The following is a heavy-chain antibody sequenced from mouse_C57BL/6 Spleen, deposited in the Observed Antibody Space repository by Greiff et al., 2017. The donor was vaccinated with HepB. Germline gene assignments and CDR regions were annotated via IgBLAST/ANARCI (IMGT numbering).Heavy chain of an antibody. CDR2: IDPEDGDT. CDR1: GFNFKDYY. J-gene: IGHJ3*01. D-gene: IGHD2-1*01. Sequence: VQLQQSGAELVKPGASVKLSCTASGFNFKDYYMHWVKQRTEQGLEWIGRIDPEDGDTKYAPKFQGKATITADTASNTAYLQLRSLTSEDTAVYYCARGDGNYPFAYWGQGTLVTVSA. V-gene: IGHV14-2*01. CDR3: ARGDGNYPFAY.